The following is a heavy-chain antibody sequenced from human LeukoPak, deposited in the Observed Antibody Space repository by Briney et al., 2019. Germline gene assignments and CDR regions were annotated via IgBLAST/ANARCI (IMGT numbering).Heavy chain of an antibody. CDR1: GYTFTSYY. D-gene: IGHD6-25*01. Sequence: ASVKVSCKASGYTFTSYYMHWVRQAPGQGPEWMGIINPRGGSTDYAQKFQGRVTMTSDTSTSTIYMELNSLRSDDTAAYFCARVGITAATADYWGQGTLVTVSS. J-gene: IGHJ4*02. V-gene: IGHV1-46*01. CDR3: ARVGITAATADY. CDR2: INPRGGST.